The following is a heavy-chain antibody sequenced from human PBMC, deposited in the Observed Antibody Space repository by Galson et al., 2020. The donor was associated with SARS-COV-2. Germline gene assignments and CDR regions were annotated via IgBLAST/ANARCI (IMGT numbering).Heavy chain of an antibody. D-gene: IGHD3-10*01. Sequence: GGSLRLSCAASGFTFSSYGMHWVRQAPGKGLEWVAVISYDGSNKYYADSVKGRFTISRDNSKNTLYLQMNSLRAEDTAVYYCAKDLTVGSGSYYNGYFDYWGQGTLVTVSS. V-gene: IGHV3-30*18. CDR3: AKDLTVGSGSYYNGYFDY. CDR1: GFTFSSYG. J-gene: IGHJ4*02. CDR2: ISYDGSNK.